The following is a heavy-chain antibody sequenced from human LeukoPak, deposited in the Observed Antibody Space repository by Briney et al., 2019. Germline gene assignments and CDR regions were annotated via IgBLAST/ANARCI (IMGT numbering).Heavy chain of an antibody. CDR2: IIPIFGTA. V-gene: IGHV1-69*06. J-gene: IGHJ6*03. Sequence: SVKVSCKASGGTFSSYAISWVRQAPGQGLEWMGGIIPIFGTANYAQKSQGRVTITADKSTSTAYMELSSLRSEDTAVYYCARVPYLLYYYDSSGYSRVPYYMDVWGKGTTVTVSS. CDR3: ARVPYLLYYYDSSGYSRVPYYMDV. CDR1: GGTFSSYA. D-gene: IGHD3-22*01.